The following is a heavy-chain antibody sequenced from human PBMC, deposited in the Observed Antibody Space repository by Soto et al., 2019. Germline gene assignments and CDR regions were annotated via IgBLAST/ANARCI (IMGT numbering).Heavy chain of an antibody. D-gene: IGHD3-22*01. J-gene: IGHJ4*02. Sequence: GESLKISCKGSGYSFAGYWITWVRQKPGKGLEWMGRIDPSDSQTYYSPSFRGHVTISVTKSITTVFLQWSSLRASDTAMYHCARQIYDSDTGPNFQYSFDSWGQGTPVTVSS. CDR2: IDPSDSQT. CDR1: GYSFAGYW. V-gene: IGHV5-10-1*01. CDR3: ARQIYDSDTGPNFQYSFDS.